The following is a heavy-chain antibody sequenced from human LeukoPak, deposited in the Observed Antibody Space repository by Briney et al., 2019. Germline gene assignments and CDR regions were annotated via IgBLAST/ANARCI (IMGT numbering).Heavy chain of an antibody. CDR1: GGSFSGYY. V-gene: IGHV4-34*01. CDR2: INHSGST. CDR3: ARGWPGMYYDFWSPMGYFDY. Sequence: PSETLSLTCAVYGGSFSGYYWSWIRQPPGKGLEWIGEINHSGSTNYNPSLKSRVTISVDTSKNQFSLKLSSVTAADTAVYYCARGWPGMYYDFWSPMGYFDYWGQGTLVTVSS. J-gene: IGHJ4*02. D-gene: IGHD3-3*01.